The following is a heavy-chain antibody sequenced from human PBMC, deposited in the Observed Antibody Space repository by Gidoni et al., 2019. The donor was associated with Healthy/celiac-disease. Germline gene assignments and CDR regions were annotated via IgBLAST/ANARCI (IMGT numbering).Heavy chain of an antibody. CDR1: GFTFSSYS. V-gene: IGHV3-7*01. Sequence: EVQLVESGGGLVQPGRSLRLSCAASGFTFSSYSTSWVRQAPGKGLEWVANIKQDGSEKYYVDSVKGRFTISRDNAKNSLYLQMNSLRAEDTAVYYCARDFVSFYYDSSGRRFDPWGQGTLVTVSS. D-gene: IGHD3-22*01. CDR3: ARDFVSFYYDSSGRRFDP. J-gene: IGHJ5*02. CDR2: IKQDGSEK.